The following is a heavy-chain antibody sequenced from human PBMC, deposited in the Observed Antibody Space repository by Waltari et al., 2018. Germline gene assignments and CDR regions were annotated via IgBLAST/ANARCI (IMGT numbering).Heavy chain of an antibody. CDR2: IYHSGST. D-gene: IGHD2-21*02. J-gene: IGHJ4*02. Sequence: VQLVESGGGLIQPGGSLRLSCAASGFTVSSNYMSWVRQPPGKGLEWIGEIYHSGSTNYNPSLKSRVTISVDKSKNQFSLKLSSVTAADTAVYYCARDDGGNFYGYWGQGTLVTVSS. CDR1: GFTVSSNY. CDR3: ARDDGGNFYGY. V-gene: IGHV4-4*02.